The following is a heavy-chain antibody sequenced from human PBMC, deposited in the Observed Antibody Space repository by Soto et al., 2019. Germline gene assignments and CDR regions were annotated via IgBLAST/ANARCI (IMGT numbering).Heavy chain of an antibody. CDR3: ARVVPGAEAWFGP. V-gene: IGHV1-18*01. CDR1: GYTFSNYG. Sequence: GASVKVSCKTSGYTFSNYGITWVRQAPGQPLEWLGWISLYSDGANYAQKFQGRVSMTTDTSTTTAYMELRSLRSDDTAVYYCARVVPGAEAWFGPWGQGTLVTVSS. J-gene: IGHJ5*02. D-gene: IGHD2-2*01. CDR2: ISLYSDGA.